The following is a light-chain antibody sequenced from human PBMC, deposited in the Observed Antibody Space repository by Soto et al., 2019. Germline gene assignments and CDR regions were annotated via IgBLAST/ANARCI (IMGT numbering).Light chain of an antibody. CDR1: QSVSSNY. V-gene: IGKV3-20*01. CDR3: QQYGSTPT. CDR2: GAS. J-gene: IGKJ5*01. Sequence: EIVLTQSPGTLSLSPGERATLSCRASQSVSSNYLAWFQQKPGQAPRLLIYGASNRATGIPDRFSGSGSGTDFTLTISRLEPEDFAVYYCQQYGSTPTFDQGTRLEIK.